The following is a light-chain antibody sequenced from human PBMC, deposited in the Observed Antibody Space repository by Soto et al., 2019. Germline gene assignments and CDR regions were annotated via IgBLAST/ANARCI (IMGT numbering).Light chain of an antibody. CDR1: QSVINY. V-gene: IGKV3-11*01. J-gene: IGKJ5*01. Sequence: EIVLTQSPATLSLSPGERATLSCRASQSVINYLAWYQQKPGQAPRLLIYDTSNRATGIPARFSGSGSGTDFTLIISSLEPEDFATYYCQQAYSFPITFGQGTRLEIK. CDR3: QQAYSFPIT. CDR2: DTS.